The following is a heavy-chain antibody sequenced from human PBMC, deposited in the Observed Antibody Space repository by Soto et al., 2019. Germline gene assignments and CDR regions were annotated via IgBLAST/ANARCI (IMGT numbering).Heavy chain of an antibody. V-gene: IGHV3-21*01. CDR3: ARDLHDYVSFRFDP. J-gene: IGHJ5*02. D-gene: IGHD3-16*01. Sequence: SLRLSCAASGFTFSSYSMNWVRQAPGKGLEWVSSISRSSSYIYYADSVKGRFTISRDNAKNSLYLQMNSLRAEDTAVYYCARDLHDYVSFRFDPWGQGTLVTVSS. CDR2: ISRSSSYI. CDR1: GFTFSSYS.